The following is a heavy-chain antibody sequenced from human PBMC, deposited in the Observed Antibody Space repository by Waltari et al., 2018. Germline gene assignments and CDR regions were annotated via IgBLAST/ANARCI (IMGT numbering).Heavy chain of an antibody. J-gene: IGHJ6*02. CDR1: NFYISAGYS. CDR3: ARDQRFLESLYPYYYALDA. V-gene: IGHV4-38-2*02. D-gene: IGHD3-3*01. CDR2: IYHSGTT. Sequence: QVQLQESGPGLVKPSETLSLTCAVSNFYISAGYSWAWLRQSPGKGLEWIGSIYHSGTTHYNPSLESRVTISVDRSRNQFSLKVTSVSAADTAVYFCARDQRFLESLYPYYYALDAWGRGITVTVSS.